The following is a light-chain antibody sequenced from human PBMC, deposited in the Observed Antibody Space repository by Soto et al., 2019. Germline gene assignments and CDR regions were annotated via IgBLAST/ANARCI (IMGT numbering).Light chain of an antibody. CDR2: SNN. V-gene: IGLV1-44*01. CDR1: SSNIGSNT. Sequence: QSVLTQPPSASGTPGRRVTISCSGSSSNIGSNTVNWYQQLPGTAPKLFIYSNNQRPSGVPDRFSGSKSGTSASLAISGLQSEDEADYYCAVWDDSLNGVVFGGGTKLTVL. CDR3: AVWDDSLNGVV. J-gene: IGLJ2*01.